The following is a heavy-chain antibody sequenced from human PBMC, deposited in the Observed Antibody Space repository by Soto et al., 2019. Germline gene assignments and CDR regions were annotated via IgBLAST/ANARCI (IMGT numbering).Heavy chain of an antibody. CDR3: ARVRREFDTSGPVDY. V-gene: IGHV4-59*12. Sequence: PSETLSLTCTVSGVSISSYYWSWIRQPPGKGLEWIGYIYYSGSTNYNPSLKSRVTMSVDTSRNQFSLKLNSVTAADTAVYYCARVRREFDTSGPVDYWGQGTLVTVSS. D-gene: IGHD3-10*01. CDR2: IYYSGST. CDR1: GVSISSYY. J-gene: IGHJ4*02.